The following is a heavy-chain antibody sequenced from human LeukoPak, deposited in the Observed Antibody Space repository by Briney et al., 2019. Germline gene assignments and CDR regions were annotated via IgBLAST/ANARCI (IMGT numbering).Heavy chain of an antibody. CDR3: AREVGTPQAFDI. CDR2: INSRSSTI. Sequence: GGSLGLSCAASRFTFSNYGVNWVRKAQGRGLDWVSYINSRSSTIYYADSVRGRFTISRDNAKNSLYLQMNSLKAEDTAIYYCAREVGTPQAFDIWGQGTMVTVSS. CDR1: RFTFSNYG. V-gene: IGHV3-48*01. D-gene: IGHD1-26*01. J-gene: IGHJ3*02.